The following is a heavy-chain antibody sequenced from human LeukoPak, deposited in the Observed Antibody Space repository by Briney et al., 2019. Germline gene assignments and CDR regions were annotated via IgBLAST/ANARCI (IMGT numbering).Heavy chain of an antibody. CDR2: ISGSGGRT. D-gene: IGHD2-21*01. J-gene: IGHJ4*02. Sequence: GGSLRLSCAASGFTFSSYAMSWVRQAPGKGLEWVSAISGSGGRTYYADSVRGRFTISRDNSKNTEYVQMDSLRAEDTAVYFCVVVSYCAVDCYDYWGQGTLVTVSS. CDR3: VVVSYCAVDCYDY. CDR1: GFTFSSYA. V-gene: IGHV3-23*01.